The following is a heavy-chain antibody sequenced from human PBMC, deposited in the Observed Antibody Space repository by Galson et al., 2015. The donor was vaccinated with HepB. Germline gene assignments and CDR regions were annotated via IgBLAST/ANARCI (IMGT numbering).Heavy chain of an antibody. Sequence: SVKVSCKASGYTFTSYYMHWVRQAPGQGLEWMGIINPSGGSTSYAQKFQGRVTMTRDTSTSTVYMELSSLRSEDTAVYYCARPYTDIVATNGLYYFDYWGQGALVTVSS. J-gene: IGHJ4*02. CDR1: GYTFTSYY. CDR2: INPSGGST. V-gene: IGHV1-46*01. CDR3: ARPYTDIVATNGLYYFDY. D-gene: IGHD5-12*01.